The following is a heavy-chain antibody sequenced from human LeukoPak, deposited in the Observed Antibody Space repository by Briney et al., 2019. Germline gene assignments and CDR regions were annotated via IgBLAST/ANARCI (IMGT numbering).Heavy chain of an antibody. D-gene: IGHD6-19*01. Sequence: PGGSLRLSCAASGFTVSSSYMSWVRQAPGKGLEWVSVIYSGGSTYYADSVKGRFTISRDNSKNTLYLQMNSLRAEDTAVYYCARGYKYSSGWYYFDYWGQGTLVTVSS. V-gene: IGHV3-66*01. CDR1: GFTVSSSY. J-gene: IGHJ4*02. CDR3: ARGYKYSSGWYYFDY. CDR2: IYSGGST.